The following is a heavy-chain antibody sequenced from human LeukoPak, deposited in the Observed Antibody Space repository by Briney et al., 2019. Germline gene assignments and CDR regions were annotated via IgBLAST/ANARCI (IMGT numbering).Heavy chain of an antibody. Sequence: KPSETLSLTCSVSGGAISSYYWSWIRQPPGQGLEWIAYMFYSGTTNYNPSLRSRVTISVDTSKKQFSLKLSSVTAADTAVYYCARGRLLMWFDPWGQGTLVTVSS. CDR2: MFYSGTT. V-gene: IGHV4-59*12. D-gene: IGHD3-16*01. CDR3: ARGRLLMWFDP. CDR1: GGAISSYY. J-gene: IGHJ5*02.